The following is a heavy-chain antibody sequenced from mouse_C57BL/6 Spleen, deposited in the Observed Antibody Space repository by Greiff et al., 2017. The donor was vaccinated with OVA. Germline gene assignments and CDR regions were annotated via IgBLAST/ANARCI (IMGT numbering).Heavy chain of an antibody. CDR3: AKGSSQYYFDY. CDR1: GYTFTSYW. CDR2: IDPSDSYT. Sequence: QVQLQQPGAELVMPGASVKLSCKASGYTFTSYWMHWVKQRPGQGLEWIGEIDPSDSYTKYNQKFKGKSTLTVDKSSSTAYMQLSSQTSEDSAVYYCAKGSSQYYFDYWGQGTTLTVSS. D-gene: IGHD1-1*01. V-gene: IGHV1-69*01. J-gene: IGHJ2*01.